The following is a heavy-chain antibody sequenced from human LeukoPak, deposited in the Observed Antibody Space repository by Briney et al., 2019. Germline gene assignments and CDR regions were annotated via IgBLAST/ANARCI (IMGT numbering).Heavy chain of an antibody. CDR3: ARLLAAAGTPRGSNWFDP. J-gene: IGHJ5*02. CDR2: IYPGDSDT. CDR1: GYSFTSYW. D-gene: IGHD6-13*01. Sequence: GESLQISCKGSGYSFTSYWIGWVRQMPGKGLEWMGIIYPGDSDTRYSPSFQGQVTISADKSISTAYLQWSSLKASDTAMYYCARLLAAAGTPRGSNWFDPWGQGTLVTVSS. V-gene: IGHV5-51*01.